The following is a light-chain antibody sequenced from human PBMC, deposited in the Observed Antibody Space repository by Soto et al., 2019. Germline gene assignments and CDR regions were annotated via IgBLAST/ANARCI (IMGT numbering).Light chain of an antibody. V-gene: IGLV2-14*03. CDR2: DVN. CDR3: SSYTSSALGV. Sequence: QSALTQPASVSGSPGQSITISCTGTSSDVGGYNYVSWYQQHPGKVPKLLIYDVNRRPSGVSNRFSGSKSGNTASLTISGLQAEDEADYYCSSYTSSALGVFGTGTKLTVL. J-gene: IGLJ1*01. CDR1: SSDVGGYNY.